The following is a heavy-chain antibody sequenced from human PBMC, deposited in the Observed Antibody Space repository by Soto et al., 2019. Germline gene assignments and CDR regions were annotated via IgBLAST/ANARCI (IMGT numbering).Heavy chain of an antibody. V-gene: IGHV4-59*12. D-gene: IGHD5-12*01. CDR1: GEFICAYY. J-gene: IGHJ4*02. CDR2: IYYGGNT. Sequence: SETLSLSCDVSGEFICAYYWSWIRQPPGKGLEWIGHIYYGGNTKYNPSLKGRATISIDTSKNHFSLKLTSVTAADTAVYFCAREGNLGRWLQPLDFWGQGTLVTVSS. CDR3: AREGNLGRWLQPLDF.